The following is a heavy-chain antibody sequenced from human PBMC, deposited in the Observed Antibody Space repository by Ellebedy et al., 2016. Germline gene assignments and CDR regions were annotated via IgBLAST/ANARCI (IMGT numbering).Heavy chain of an antibody. D-gene: IGHD3-10*01. V-gene: IGHV4-34*01. J-gene: IGHJ5*02. CDR2: INHSGST. CDR1: GGSISSYY. CDR3: VAEYYGSGSYYNL. Sequence: SETLSLXXTVSGGSISSYYWSWIRQPPGKGLEWIGEINHSGSTNYNPSLKSRVTISVDTSKNQFSLKLSSVTAADTAMYYCVAEYYGSGSYYNLWGQGTLVTVSS.